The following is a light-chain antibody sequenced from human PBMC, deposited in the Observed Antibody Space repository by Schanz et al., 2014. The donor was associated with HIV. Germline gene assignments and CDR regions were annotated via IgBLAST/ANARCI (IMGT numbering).Light chain of an antibody. CDR3: SSYTSSSTLV. CDR2: DVS. V-gene: IGLV2-14*01. CDR1: SSDVGGYNY. J-gene: IGLJ2*01. Sequence: QSALTQPASVSGSPGQSITISCTGTSSDVGGYNYVSWYQQHPGKAPKLMIYDVSNRPSGVSNRFSGSKSDNTASLTISGLQPEDEADYYCSSYTSSSTLVFGGGTKLTVL.